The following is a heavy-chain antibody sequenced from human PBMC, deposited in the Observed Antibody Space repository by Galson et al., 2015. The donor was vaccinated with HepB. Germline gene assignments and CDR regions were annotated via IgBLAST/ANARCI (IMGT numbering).Heavy chain of an antibody. D-gene: IGHD3-22*01. V-gene: IGHV4-34*01. CDR2: INHSGST. CDR1: GGSFSGYY. J-gene: IGHJ4*02. CDR3: ASSDYYDSSGYIDY. Sequence: ETLSLTCAVYGGSFSGYYWSWIRQPPGKGLGWIGEINHSGSTNYNPSLKSRVTISVDTSKNQFSLKLSSVTAADTAVYYCASSDYYDSSGYIDYWGQGTLVTVSS.